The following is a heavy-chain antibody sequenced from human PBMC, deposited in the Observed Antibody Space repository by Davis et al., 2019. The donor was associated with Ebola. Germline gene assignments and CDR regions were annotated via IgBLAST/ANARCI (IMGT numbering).Heavy chain of an antibody. J-gene: IGHJ3*02. CDR3: ARDRHDAFDI. Sequence: GSLRLSCAASGFTFSSYWMSWVRQAPGKGLEWVSSISSSSSYIYYADSVKGRFTISRDNAKNSLYLQMNSLRAEDTAVYYCARDRHDAFDIWGQGTMVTVSS. CDR1: GFTFSSYW. V-gene: IGHV3-21*01. CDR2: ISSSSSYI.